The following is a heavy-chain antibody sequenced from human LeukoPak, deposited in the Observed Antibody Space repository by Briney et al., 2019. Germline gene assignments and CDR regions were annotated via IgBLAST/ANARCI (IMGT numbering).Heavy chain of an antibody. Sequence: PGGSLRLSCAASGFTFSSCAMTWVRQAPGKGLEWVSSISGSGATTYYADSVKGRFTISRDNSNNTVYLQMNSLRAEDTAVYYCPRDRPRGEAGAPFDYWGQECRSASPQ. V-gene: IGHV3-23*01. CDR1: GFTFSSCA. CDR2: ISGSGATT. J-gene: IGHJ4*01. D-gene: IGHD6-19*01. CDR3: PRDRPRGEAGAPFDY.